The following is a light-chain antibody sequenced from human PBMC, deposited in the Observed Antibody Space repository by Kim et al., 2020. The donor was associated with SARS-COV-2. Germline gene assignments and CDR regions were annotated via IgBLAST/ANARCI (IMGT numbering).Light chain of an antibody. CDR1: NIGDKS. Sequence: SYELTQPPSLSVAPGQAARFTCGGDNIGDKSVHWYQQKPGQAPELVIYYDKERPSGIPERFSGSNSGNTATLTIDRVEAGDEADFYCQVWDSGRDHVVFGGGTQLTVL. V-gene: IGLV3-21*04. J-gene: IGLJ2*01. CDR2: YDK. CDR3: QVWDSGRDHVV.